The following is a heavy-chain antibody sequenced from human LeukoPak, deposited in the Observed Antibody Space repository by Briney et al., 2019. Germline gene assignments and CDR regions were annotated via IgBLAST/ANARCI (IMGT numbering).Heavy chain of an antibody. CDR3: ARGKASGGYSGYGLDAFDI. V-gene: IGHV3-30*02. Sequence: GGSLRLSCAASGFTLSNYGFHWVRQAPGKGLEWVALIRDDGITTYYADSVKGRFIISRDDSKNTLYLQMNSLRAEDTAVYYCARGKASGGYSGYGLDAFDIWGQGTMVTVSS. CDR1: GFTLSNYG. D-gene: IGHD5-12*01. J-gene: IGHJ3*02. CDR2: IRDDGITT.